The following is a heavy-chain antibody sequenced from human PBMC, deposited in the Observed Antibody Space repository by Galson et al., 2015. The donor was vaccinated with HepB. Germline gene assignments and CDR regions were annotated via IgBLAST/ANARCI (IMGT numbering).Heavy chain of an antibody. CDR1: GFTFSDFY. J-gene: IGHJ3*01. V-gene: IGHV1-2*06. Sequence: SVKVSCKASGFTFSDFYMHWVRQSSGQGLQWMGRINPNSGIAVYAESFQGRVAMTADTSKSTAYMELSWLTFDDTAVYYCARASLFWNNRESDAFDVWGPGTMVTVSS. CDR3: ARASLFWNNRESDAFDV. D-gene: IGHD3-3*01. CDR2: INPNSGIA.